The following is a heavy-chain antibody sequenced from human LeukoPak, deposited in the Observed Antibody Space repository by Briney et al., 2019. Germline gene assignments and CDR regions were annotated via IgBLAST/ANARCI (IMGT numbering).Heavy chain of an antibody. Sequence: GGSLRLSCAASGFTFDDYAMHWVRQAPGKGLEWVSGISWNSGSIGCADSVKGRFTISRDNAKNSLYLQMNSLRAEDTALYYCAKDVKGYYYYYGMDVWGQGTTVTVSS. CDR3: AKDVKGYYYYYGMDV. V-gene: IGHV3-9*01. CDR2: ISWNSGSI. J-gene: IGHJ6*02. CDR1: GFTFDDYA.